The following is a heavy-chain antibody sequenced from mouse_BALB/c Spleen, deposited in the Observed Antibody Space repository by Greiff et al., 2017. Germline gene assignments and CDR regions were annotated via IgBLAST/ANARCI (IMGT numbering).Heavy chain of an antibody. CDR2: IHYSGST. CDR1: GYSITSGYS. CDR3: ASYGKGTAKRFWFAY. J-gene: IGHJ3*01. Sequence: EVQLQESGPDLVKPSQSLSLTCTVTGYSITSGYSSHWIRQFPGNKLEWMGYIHYSGSTNYNPSLKSRISITRDTSKNQFFLQLNSVTTEDTATYYCASYGKGTAKRFWFAYWGQGTLVTVSA. D-gene: IGHD2-1*01. V-gene: IGHV3-1*02.